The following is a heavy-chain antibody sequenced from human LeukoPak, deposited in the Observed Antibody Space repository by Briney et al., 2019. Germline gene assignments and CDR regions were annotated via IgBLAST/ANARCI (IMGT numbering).Heavy chain of an antibody. Sequence: PERSLRLSCAASGFTFSSYAMHRVRQAPGKGLEWVAVISYDGSNKYYADSVKGRFTISRDNSKNTLYLQMNSLRAEDTAVYYCAREDFDYWGQGTLVTVSS. V-gene: IGHV3-30-3*01. CDR1: GFTFSSYA. CDR2: ISYDGSNK. J-gene: IGHJ4*02. CDR3: AREDFDY.